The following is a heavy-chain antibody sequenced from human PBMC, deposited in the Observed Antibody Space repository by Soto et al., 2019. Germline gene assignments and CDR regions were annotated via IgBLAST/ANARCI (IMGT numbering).Heavy chain of an antibody. Sequence: QVQLQESGPGLVKPSQTLSLTCTVSGGSISSGGYYWSWIRQHPGKGLEWIGYIYYSGSTYYNPSLKSRVTIPVDTSKNQFSLKLSSVTAADTSVYYCEREGILGYCSGGSCYQGWFDPWGQGTLVTVSS. D-gene: IGHD2-15*01. CDR2: IYYSGST. CDR3: EREGILGYCSGGSCYQGWFDP. J-gene: IGHJ5*02. V-gene: IGHV4-31*03. CDR1: GGSISSGGYY.